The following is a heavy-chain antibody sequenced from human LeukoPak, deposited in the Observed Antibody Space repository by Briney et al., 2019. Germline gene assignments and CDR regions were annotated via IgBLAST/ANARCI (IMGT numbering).Heavy chain of an antibody. J-gene: IGHJ3*02. Sequence: PGGSLRLSCAASGFTFSSYAMHWVRQAPGKGLEWVAVISYDGSNKYYADSVKGRFTISRDNSKNTLYLQMNSLRAEDTAVYYCARFRSGSGSPRYAFDIWGQGTMVTVSS. D-gene: IGHD3-10*01. CDR2: ISYDGSNK. CDR1: GFTFSSYA. CDR3: ARFRSGSGSPRYAFDI. V-gene: IGHV3-30-3*01.